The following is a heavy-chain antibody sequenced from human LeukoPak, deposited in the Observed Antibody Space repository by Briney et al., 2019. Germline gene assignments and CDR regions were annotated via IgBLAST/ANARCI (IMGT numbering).Heavy chain of an antibody. CDR3: ERSQQMVLRSPLDP. D-gene: IGHD6-13*01. V-gene: IGHV1-69*06. J-gene: IGHJ5*02. CDR2: IIPIFGTA. Sequence: SVKVSCKASEGTFSSYAISWGRQAPGQGLEWMGGIIPIFGTANYAQKFQGRVTITADKSTSTAYVELRTLRYEDTAVYYCERSQQMVLRSPLDPWDQGTLVTVSS. CDR1: EGTFSSYA.